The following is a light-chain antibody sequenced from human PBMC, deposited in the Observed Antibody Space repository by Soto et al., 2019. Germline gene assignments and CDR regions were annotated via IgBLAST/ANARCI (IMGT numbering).Light chain of an antibody. CDR2: RNN. Sequence: QAVVTQPPSASGTPGQRVTISCSGSSSNIGSNYVYWYQQLPGTAPKLLIYRNNQRPSGAPDRFSGSKSGTSASLAISGLRSEDEADYYCAAWDDSLSVLGVVFGGETKLTVL. V-gene: IGLV1-47*01. J-gene: IGLJ2*01. CDR1: SSNIGSNY. CDR3: AAWDDSLSVLGVV.